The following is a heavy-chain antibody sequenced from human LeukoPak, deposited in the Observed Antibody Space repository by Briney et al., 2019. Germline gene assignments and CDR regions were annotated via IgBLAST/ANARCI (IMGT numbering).Heavy chain of an antibody. Sequence: SETLSLTCAISGVSFNDYYWSWVRQTPGKGLEWIGEINHSGYTNDSPSLKSRVTLSIDTSRKQFSLNLRSVTVADTGIYYCTRMTTGHDYWGQGTLVTVSS. CDR2: INHSGYT. CDR1: GVSFNDYY. J-gene: IGHJ4*02. V-gene: IGHV4-34*01. CDR3: TRMTTGHDY. D-gene: IGHD4-17*01.